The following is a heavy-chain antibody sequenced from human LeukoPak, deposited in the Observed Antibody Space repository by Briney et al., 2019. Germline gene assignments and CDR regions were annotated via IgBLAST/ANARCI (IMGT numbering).Heavy chain of an antibody. V-gene: IGHV4-34*01. CDR1: GGSFSGYY. J-gene: IGHJ4*02. D-gene: IGHD5-24*01. CDR2: INHSGST. Sequence: SETLSLTCAVYGGSFSGYYWSWIRQPPGKGLEWIGEINHSGSTNYNPSLKSRVTISVDTSKNQFSLKLSSVTAADTAVYYCARDRGHEGYFDYWGQGTLVTVSS. CDR3: ARDRGHEGYFDY.